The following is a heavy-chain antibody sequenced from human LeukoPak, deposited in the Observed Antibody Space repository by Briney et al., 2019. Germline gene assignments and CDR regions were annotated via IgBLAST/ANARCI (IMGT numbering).Heavy chain of an antibody. CDR2: IYYTGST. CDR3: ARPNWGDWYFDL. Sequence: SETLSLTCTVSGGSISSYYWSWIRQPPGKGLEWIGYIYYTGSTNYNPSLKSRVTMSVDTSKNQFSLKLSSVTAADTAVYYCARPNWGDWYFDLWGRGTLITVSS. V-gene: IGHV4-59*01. CDR1: GGSISSYY. J-gene: IGHJ2*01. D-gene: IGHD7-27*01.